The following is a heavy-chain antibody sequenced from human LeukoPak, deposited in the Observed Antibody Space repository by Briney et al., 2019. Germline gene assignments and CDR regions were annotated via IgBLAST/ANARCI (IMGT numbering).Heavy chain of an antibody. CDR2: ISSSSSYI. J-gene: IGHJ4*02. CDR3: AREGGGNDY. D-gene: IGHD4-23*01. CDR1: GFTFSSSG. Sequence: PGRSLRLSCAASGFTFSSSGMHWVRQAPGKGLEWVSSISSSSSYIYYADSVKGRFTISRDNAKNSLYLQMNSLRAEDTAVYYCAREGGGNDYWGQGTLVTVSS. V-gene: IGHV3-21*01.